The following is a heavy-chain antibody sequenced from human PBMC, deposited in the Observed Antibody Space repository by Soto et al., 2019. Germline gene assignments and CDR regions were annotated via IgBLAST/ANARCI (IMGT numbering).Heavy chain of an antibody. D-gene: IGHD6-13*01. CDR3: ARPLSTYSSSPEAFDV. CDR2: VSYDGSNK. Sequence: GGSLRLSCATSGFIFSSHGMHWVRQAPGKGLEWVAVVSYDGSNKFYADSVKDRFTISRDTSKNTLYLQLNSLRAEDTAVYYCARPLSTYSSSPEAFDVWGQGTMVTVSS. V-gene: IGHV3-30*03. J-gene: IGHJ3*01. CDR1: GFIFSSHG.